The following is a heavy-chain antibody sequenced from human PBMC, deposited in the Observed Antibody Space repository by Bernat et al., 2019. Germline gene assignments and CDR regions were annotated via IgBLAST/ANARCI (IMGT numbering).Heavy chain of an antibody. V-gene: IGHV4-39*01. D-gene: IGHD2-2*02. Sequence: QVQLQQWGAGLLKPSETLSLTCTVSGGSISSSSYYWGWIRQPPGKGLEWIGSIYYSGSTYYNPSLKSRVTISVDTSKNQFSLKLSSVTAADTAVYYCASHSIPVWGQGTLVTVSS. CDR3: ASHSIPV. J-gene: IGHJ4*02. CDR1: GGSISSSSYY. CDR2: IYYSGST.